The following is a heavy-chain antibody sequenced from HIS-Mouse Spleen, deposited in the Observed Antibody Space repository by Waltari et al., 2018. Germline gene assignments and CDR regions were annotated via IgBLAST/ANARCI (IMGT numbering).Heavy chain of an antibody. V-gene: IGHV4-38-2*02. J-gene: IGHJ5*02. CDR1: GYSISSGYY. Sequence: QVQLQESGPGLVKPSETLSLTCTVSGYSISSGYYWGWIRQPPGKGLEWIGSIYHSGSTYYNPSLKSRVTISVDTAKNQFSLKLSSVTAADTAVYYCARVKTWGQGTLVTVSS. CDR2: IYHSGST. CDR3: ARVKT.